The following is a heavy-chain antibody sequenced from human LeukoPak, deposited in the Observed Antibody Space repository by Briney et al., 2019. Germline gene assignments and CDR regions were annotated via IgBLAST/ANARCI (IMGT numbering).Heavy chain of an antibody. J-gene: IGHJ4*02. V-gene: IGHV7-4-1*02. CDR3: ERDGLVEGVSLFDY. Sequence: ASVKVSCRASGYILTSYAINWLRQAPGQGPEWMGWINMYNGHPTYAQGFTGRFVFSLDTSISTAYLQISSLKAEDTAVYYCERDGLVEGVSLFDYWGQGTLVTVSS. CDR2: INMYNGHP. D-gene: IGHD3-16*01. CDR1: GYILTSYA.